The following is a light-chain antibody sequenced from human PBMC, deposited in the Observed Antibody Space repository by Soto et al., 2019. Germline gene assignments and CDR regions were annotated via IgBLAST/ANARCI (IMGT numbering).Light chain of an antibody. J-gene: IGLJ1*01. V-gene: IGLV1-44*01. CDR2: SNN. CDR1: SSNIGSYT. CDR3: AAWADSLNGLYV. Sequence: QSVLTQPPSASGTPGQRVTISCSGSSSNIGSYTVNWYQQLPGTAPKLFIYSNNQRPSGVPDRFSGSKSGTSASLAISGLQSEDEADYYCAAWADSLNGLYVFGTGTKLTVL.